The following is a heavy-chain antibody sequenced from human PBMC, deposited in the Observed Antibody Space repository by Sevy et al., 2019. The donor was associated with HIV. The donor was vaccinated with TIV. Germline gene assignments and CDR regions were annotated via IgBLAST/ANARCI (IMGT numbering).Heavy chain of an antibody. CDR3: ARAPTDFWTGGMDV. D-gene: IGHD3-3*01. CDR1: GFAFTGFY. CDR2: INPISGAK. Sequence: ASVKVSGKTVGFAFTGFYIHWVRQAPGQGLEWMGRINPISGAKDDSHKFQGRVTMTRDTSISTAYMHISSLRSDDTAVYYCARAPTDFWTGGMDVWGQGTVVTVSS. J-gene: IGHJ6*02. V-gene: IGHV1-2*06.